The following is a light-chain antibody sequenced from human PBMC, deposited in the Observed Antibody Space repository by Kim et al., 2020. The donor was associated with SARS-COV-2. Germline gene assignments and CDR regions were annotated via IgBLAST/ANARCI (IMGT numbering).Light chain of an antibody. CDR2: GNT. Sequence: TSTYTGGHPKRGAVFDAHWFGQRRGAAPKLFSLGNTKRPSWVPAQLSGAKAGTAASLAITGLQAEDEADYYCQSYDSSLNGYIFGPGTKFTVL. V-gene: IGLV1-40*01. CDR3: QSYDSSLNGYI. J-gene: IGLJ1*01. CDR1: HPKRGAVFD.